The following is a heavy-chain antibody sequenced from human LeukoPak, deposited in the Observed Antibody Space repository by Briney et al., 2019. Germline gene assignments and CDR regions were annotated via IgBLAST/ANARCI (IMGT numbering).Heavy chain of an antibody. Sequence: PSETLPLTCTVSGGSISTSSYYWAWIRQPPGKRLEWIGSIYYSGSTYYNPSLKSRVTIFVDTSKNQFSLKLTSVTDADTALYYCARQSLLEGWKRWFDPWGQGTLVTVSS. V-gene: IGHV4-39*01. D-gene: IGHD3-3*01. CDR1: GGSISTSSYY. J-gene: IGHJ5*02. CDR2: IYYSGST. CDR3: ARQSLLEGWKRWFDP.